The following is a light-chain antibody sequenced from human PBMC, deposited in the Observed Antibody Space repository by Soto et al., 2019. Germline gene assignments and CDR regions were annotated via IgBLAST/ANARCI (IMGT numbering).Light chain of an antibody. J-gene: IGKJ2*01. Sequence: EIVLTQSPGTLPLSPGERATLSCRASQSVSNYLAWYQQKPGQAPRLLIYGASSRATGIPDRFSGSGSGTDFTLTISGLEPDDFAVYYCQQYGTSLMYTFGQGTKLEIK. CDR3: QQYGTSLMYT. CDR2: GAS. V-gene: IGKV3-20*01. CDR1: QSVSNY.